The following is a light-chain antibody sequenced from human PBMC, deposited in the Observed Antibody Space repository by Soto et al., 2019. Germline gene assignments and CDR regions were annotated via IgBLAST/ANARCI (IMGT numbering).Light chain of an antibody. V-gene: IGLV2-11*01. J-gene: IGLJ1*01. Sequence: QSVLTQPRSVSGSPGQSVTISCTGTSSDVGGYNYVSWYQQHPDKAPKVMIYDVSKRPSGVPDRFSGSKYGNTASLTISGLQAEDEADYYCCSYAGSYTYVFGSGTKVTVL. CDR2: DVS. CDR3: CSYAGSYTYV. CDR1: SSDVGGYNY.